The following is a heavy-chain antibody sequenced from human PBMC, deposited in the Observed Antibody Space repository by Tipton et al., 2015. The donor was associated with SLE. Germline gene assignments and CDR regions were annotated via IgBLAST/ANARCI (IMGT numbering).Heavy chain of an antibody. Sequence: LRLSCTVSGGSISSYYWSWIRQPPGKGLEWIGYIYYSGSTNYNPSLKSRVTISVDTSKNQFSLKLSSVTAADTAVYYCARGSTKTGTRDYWGQGTLVTVST. J-gene: IGHJ4*02. CDR3: ARGSTKTGTRDY. CDR1: GGSISSYY. V-gene: IGHV4-59*01. CDR2: IYYSGST. D-gene: IGHD1-7*01.